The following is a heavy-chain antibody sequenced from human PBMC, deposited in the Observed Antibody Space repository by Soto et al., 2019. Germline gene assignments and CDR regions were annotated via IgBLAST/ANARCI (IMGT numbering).Heavy chain of an antibody. Sequence: GASVKVSCKASGYTFTSYYMHWVRQAPGQGLEWMGIINPSGGSTSYAQKFQGRVTMTRDTSTSTVYMELSSLRSEDMAVYYCARQARYCTNGVCSAYGMDVWGQGTTVTVSS. CDR3: ARQARYCTNGVCSAYGMDV. CDR2: INPSGGST. J-gene: IGHJ6*02. D-gene: IGHD2-8*01. V-gene: IGHV1-46*01. CDR1: GYTFTSYY.